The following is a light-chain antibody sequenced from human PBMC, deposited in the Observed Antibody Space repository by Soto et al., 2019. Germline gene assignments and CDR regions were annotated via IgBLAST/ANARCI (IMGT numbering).Light chain of an antibody. CDR1: QSISSW. CDR3: QQDNNWPPIT. J-gene: IGKJ5*01. Sequence: DIQGTQSPSTLSAFVGDRVTITCRASQSISSWLAWYQQKPGKAPKLLVYKASSLVSGVPSRFSGSGSGTEFTLTISSLQSEDFAVYYCQQDNNWPPITFGQGTRLEI. CDR2: KAS. V-gene: IGKV1-5*03.